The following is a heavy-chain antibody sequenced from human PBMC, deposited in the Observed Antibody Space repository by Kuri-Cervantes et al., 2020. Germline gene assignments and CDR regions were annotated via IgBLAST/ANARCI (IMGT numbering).Heavy chain of an antibody. CDR1: GYSFSDYY. CDR2: ISPKTGGT. J-gene: IGHJ5*02. V-gene: IGHV1-2*02. CDR3: AREPAAYYYDSSGYYPPTQNWFDP. D-gene: IGHD3-22*01. Sequence: ASVKVSCKASGYSFSDYYVHWVRQAPGQGLEWMGWISPKTGGTNYAQKFQGRVTMTRDTSISTAYMELSRLRSDDTAVYYCAREPAAYYYDSSGYYPPTQNWFDPWGQGTLVTVSS.